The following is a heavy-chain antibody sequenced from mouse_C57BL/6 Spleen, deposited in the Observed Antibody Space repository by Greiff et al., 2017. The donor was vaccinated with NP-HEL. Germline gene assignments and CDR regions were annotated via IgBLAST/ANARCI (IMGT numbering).Heavy chain of an antibody. J-gene: IGHJ2*01. V-gene: IGHV5-4*01. CDR1: GFTFSSYA. CDR2: ISDGGSYT. Sequence: EVQVVESGGGLVKPGGSLKLSCAASGFTFSSYAMSWVRQTPEKRLEWVATISDGGSYTYYPDNVKGRFTISRDNAKNNLYLQMSHLKSEDTAMYYCARGGMVTTRAAFDYWGQGTTLTVSS. CDR3: ARGGMVTTRAAFDY. D-gene: IGHD2-2*01.